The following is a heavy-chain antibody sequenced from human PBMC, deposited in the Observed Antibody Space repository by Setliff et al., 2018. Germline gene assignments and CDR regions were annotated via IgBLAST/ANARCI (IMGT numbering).Heavy chain of an antibody. V-gene: IGHV1-69*11. J-gene: IGHJ6*02. Sequence: GASVKVSCKVSGGAFSNYGLSWVRQAPGQGLVWMGRIIPILETTNYAQNFQGRVSITADESTRTAYMELSSLTFDDTAVYYCARTKMDVVAAAAKYTSLDVWGQGTSVTVSS. D-gene: IGHD6-13*01. CDR2: IIPILETT. CDR1: GGAFSNYG. CDR3: ARTKMDVVAAAAKYTSLDV.